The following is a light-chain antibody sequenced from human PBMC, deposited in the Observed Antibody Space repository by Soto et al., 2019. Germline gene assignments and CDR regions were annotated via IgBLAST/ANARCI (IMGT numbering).Light chain of an antibody. CDR2: EVS. CDR1: SSYVGAYNY. J-gene: IGLJ1*01. V-gene: IGLV2-14*01. Sequence: QSVLTQPASVSGSPGQSITISCTGTSSYVGAYNYVSWYQQHPGKAPKLIIYEVSNRPSGVSWRFSGSKSGNTASLTISGLQSEDEADYYCSSHTTSNTRVFGTGTKVTVL. CDR3: SSHTTSNTRV.